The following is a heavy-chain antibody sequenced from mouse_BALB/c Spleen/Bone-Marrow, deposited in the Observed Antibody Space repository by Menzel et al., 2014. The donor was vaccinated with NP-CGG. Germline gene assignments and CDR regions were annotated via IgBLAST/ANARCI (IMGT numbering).Heavy chain of an antibody. CDR3: TRSYYGNYFDV. Sequence: VKLQESGAELVKPGASVNLSCKASGYTFTSYYMYWVKQRPGQGLEWIGEINPSNGGTNFNEKFKSKATLTVDKSSSTAYMQLSSLTSEDSAVYYCTRSYYGNYFDVWGAGTTVTVSS. CDR2: INPSNGGT. V-gene: IGHV1S81*02. CDR1: GYTFTSYY. J-gene: IGHJ1*01. D-gene: IGHD2-1*01.